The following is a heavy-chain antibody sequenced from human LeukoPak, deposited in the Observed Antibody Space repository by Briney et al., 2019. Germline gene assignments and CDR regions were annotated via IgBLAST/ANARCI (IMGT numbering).Heavy chain of an antibody. CDR1: GYTFTSYY. CDR3: ARDTPYYYDSSGLDY. V-gene: IGHV1-46*01. D-gene: IGHD3-22*01. CDR2: INPSGGST. Sequence: ASVKVSCKAPGYTFTSYYMHWVRQAPGQGLEWMGIINPSGGSTSYAQKFQGRVTMTRDTSTSTVYMELSSLRSEDTAVYYCARDTPYYYDSSGLDYWGQGTLVTVSS. J-gene: IGHJ4*02.